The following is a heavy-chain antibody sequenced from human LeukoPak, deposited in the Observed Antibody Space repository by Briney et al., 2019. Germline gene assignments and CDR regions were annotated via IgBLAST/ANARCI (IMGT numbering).Heavy chain of an antibody. V-gene: IGHV3-53*01. CDR2: IYSGGNT. D-gene: IGHD3-22*01. J-gene: IGHJ4*02. CDR3: AVYSSLDY. CDR1: GFTVSNNY. Sequence: GGSLRLSCAASGFTVSNNYMSWVRQAPGKGLEWVSLIYSGGNTYYADSVRGRFSISRDNSKDTLYLQMNSLRAEDTAIYYCAVYSSLDYWSQGTLVTVSS.